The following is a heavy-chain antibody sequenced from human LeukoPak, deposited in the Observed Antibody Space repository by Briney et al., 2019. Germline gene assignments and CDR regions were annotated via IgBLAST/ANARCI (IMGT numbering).Heavy chain of an antibody. V-gene: IGHV4-61*02. Sequence: PSETLSLTCTVSGGSISGSSYYWSWIRQPAGKGLEWIGRVYTSGITNYNPSLSGRVTISIDTSKNQFSLKLSSVTAADTAVYYCARGPNYPSPSPFDYWGQGTLVTVSS. CDR3: ARGPNYPSPSPFDY. CDR2: VYTSGIT. CDR1: GGSISGSSYY. J-gene: IGHJ4*02. D-gene: IGHD5-24*01.